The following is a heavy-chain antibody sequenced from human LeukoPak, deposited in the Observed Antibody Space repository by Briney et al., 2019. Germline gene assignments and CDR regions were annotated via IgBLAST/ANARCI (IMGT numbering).Heavy chain of an antibody. CDR3: ARTTRSEYYYGMDV. CDR2: IYYSGRT. D-gene: IGHD1-14*01. CDR1: GGSISSYY. Sequence: PSETLSLTCTVSGGSISSYYWSWIRQPPGKGLEWIGYIYYSGRTYYNPSLKSRVTISVDTSKNQFSLNLSSVTAADTAVYYCARTTRSEYYYGMDVWGQGTTVTVSS. V-gene: IGHV4-59*04. J-gene: IGHJ6*02.